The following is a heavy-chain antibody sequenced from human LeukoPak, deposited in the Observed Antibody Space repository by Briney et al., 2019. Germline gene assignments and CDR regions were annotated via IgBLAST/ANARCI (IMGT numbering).Heavy chain of an antibody. CDR2: IYTSGST. V-gene: IGHV4-4*07. J-gene: IGHJ4*02. Sequence: SETPSLTCTVSGGSISSYYWSWIRQPAGKGLEWIGRIYTSGSTNYNPSLKSRVTMSVDTPKNQFSLKLSSVTAADTAVYYCAREGAPSRYFDYWGQGTLVTVSS. CDR3: AREGAPSRYFDY. CDR1: GGSISSYY.